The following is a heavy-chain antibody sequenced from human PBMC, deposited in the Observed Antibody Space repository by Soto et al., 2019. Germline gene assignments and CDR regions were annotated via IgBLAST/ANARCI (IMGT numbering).Heavy chain of an antibody. CDR3: AKNGQPPYYYYGLDV. J-gene: IGHJ6*02. Sequence: ASVKVSCKASGYTFTRYGISWVRQAPGQGLDWLGWISGYNGDTYYSQKFQDRVSITIDTSTGTAYMELRSLTSDDTALYYCAKNGQPPYYYYGLDVWGQGTKVTVSS. CDR2: ISGYNGDT. CDR1: GYTFTRYG. V-gene: IGHV1-18*01. D-gene: IGHD2-8*01.